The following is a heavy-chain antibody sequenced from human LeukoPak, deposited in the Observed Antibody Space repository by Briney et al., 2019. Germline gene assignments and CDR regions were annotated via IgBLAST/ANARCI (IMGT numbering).Heavy chain of an antibody. CDR3: ARAVNSGYDFDY. V-gene: IGHV3-48*03. D-gene: IGHD5-12*01. J-gene: IGHJ4*02. CDR1: GFTFISYE. CDR2: ISSSGSTI. Sequence: GGSLRLSCAASGFTFISYEMNWVRQAPGKGLEWVSYISSSGSTIYYADSVKGRFTISRDNAKNSLYLQMNSLRAEDTAVYYCARAVNSGYDFDYWGQGTLVTVSS.